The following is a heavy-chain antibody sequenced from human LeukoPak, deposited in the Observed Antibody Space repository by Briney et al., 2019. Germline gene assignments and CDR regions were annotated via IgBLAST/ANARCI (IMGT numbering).Heavy chain of an antibody. J-gene: IGHJ6*04. CDR1: GGTFISYA. Sequence: GASVKVSCKASGGTFISYAISWVRQAPGQGLEWMGGIIPIFGTANYAQKFRGRVTITADKSTSTAYMELSSLRSEDTAVYYCARVRYCSSTSCRNFYYYYGMDVWGKGTTVTVSS. V-gene: IGHV1-69*06. D-gene: IGHD2-2*01. CDR2: IIPIFGTA. CDR3: ARVRYCSSTSCRNFYYYYGMDV.